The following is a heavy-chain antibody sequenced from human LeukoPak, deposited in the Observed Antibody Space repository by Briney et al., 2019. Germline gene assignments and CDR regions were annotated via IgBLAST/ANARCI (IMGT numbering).Heavy chain of an antibody. V-gene: IGHV3-7*01. Sequence: GGSLRLSCEASGFTFRTFWMSWVRQAPGEGLEWVANINQDESEKYYVDSVRGRFTISRDNAKNSLYLQMNSLRDEDTALYYCARGGRVHFDYWGQGTLVTVSS. J-gene: IGHJ4*02. CDR1: GFTFRTFW. CDR3: ARGGRVHFDY. CDR2: INQDESEK.